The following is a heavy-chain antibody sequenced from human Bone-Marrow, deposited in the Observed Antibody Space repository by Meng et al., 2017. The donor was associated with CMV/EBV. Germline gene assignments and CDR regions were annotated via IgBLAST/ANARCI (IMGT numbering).Heavy chain of an antibody. CDR1: GFAFSTLA. CDR2: ISSSSSYI. J-gene: IGHJ4*02. V-gene: IGHV3-21*01. CDR3: ARGSGYQFDY. D-gene: IGHD3-22*01. Sequence: GESLKISCAASGFAFSTLAMYWVRQAPGKGLEWVSSISSSSSYIYYADSVKGRFTISRDNAKNSLYLQMNSLRAEDTAVYYCARGSGYQFDYWGQGTLVTVSS.